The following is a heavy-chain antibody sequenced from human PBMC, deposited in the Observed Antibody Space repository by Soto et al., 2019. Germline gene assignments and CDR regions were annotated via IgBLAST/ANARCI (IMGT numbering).Heavy chain of an antibody. J-gene: IGHJ6*02. D-gene: IGHD5-18*01. CDR2: IIPIFGTA. V-gene: IGHV1-69*13. CDR3: ARGSYGYGLGIRYYYYGMDV. CDR1: GGTFSSYA. Sequence: GASVKVSCKASGGTFSSYAISWVRQAPGLGLEWMGGIIPIFGTANYAQKFQGRVTITADESTSTAYMELSSLRSEDTAVYYCARGSYGYGLGIRYYYYGMDVWGQGTTVTVSS.